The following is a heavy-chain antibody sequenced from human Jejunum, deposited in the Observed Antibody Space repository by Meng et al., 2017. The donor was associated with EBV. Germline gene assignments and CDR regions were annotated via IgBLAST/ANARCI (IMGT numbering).Heavy chain of an antibody. J-gene: IGHJ4*02. Sequence: VQLQESVSGLAKYFERISLTRAVSCGSIGSNNWWSWVRQAPVKGLEWIGEIYHSGIVNDNPSFKGPVNISLDNSKNQFSLRLTSVTAADTAVYYCSHYIWGSYPAGAYWGQGTLVTVSS. CDR1: CGSIGSNNW. CDR3: SHYIWGSYPAGAY. CDR2: IYHSGIV. V-gene: IGHV4-4*02. D-gene: IGHD3-16*02.